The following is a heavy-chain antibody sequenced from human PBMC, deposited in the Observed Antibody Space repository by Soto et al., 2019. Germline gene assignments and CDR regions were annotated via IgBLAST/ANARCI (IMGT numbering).Heavy chain of an antibody. CDR1: GFTFSMYS. CDR3: ARDHLILPAHDFFYGSDV. J-gene: IGHJ6*02. Sequence: GGSLRLSCEVSGFTFSMYSMSWVRQSPGKGLEWVAKIPQDGVDGHYADSVKGRCTISRDNGKNSLYLQLNNLRAEDAAVYYCARDHLILPAHDFFYGSDVWGRGATVTVSS. D-gene: IGHD2-21*02. CDR2: IPQDGVDG. V-gene: IGHV3-7*03.